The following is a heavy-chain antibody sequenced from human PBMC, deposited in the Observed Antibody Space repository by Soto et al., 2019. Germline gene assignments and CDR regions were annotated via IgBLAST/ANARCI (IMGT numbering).Heavy chain of an antibody. D-gene: IGHD3-10*01. V-gene: IGHV1-18*01. CDR2: INTYSGNT. Sequence: GASVKVSCKASGYTFTSCGISWVRQAPGQGLEWMGWINTYSGNTNYAQKLQGRVTMTTDTSASTDYMELRSLRSDDTAVYYCARDLDGSGSYYTGYWGQGTLVTVSS. J-gene: IGHJ4*02. CDR1: GYTFTSCG. CDR3: ARDLDGSGSYYTGY.